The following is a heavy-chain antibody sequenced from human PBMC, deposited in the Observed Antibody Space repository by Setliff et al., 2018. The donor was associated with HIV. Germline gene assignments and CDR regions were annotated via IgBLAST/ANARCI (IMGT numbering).Heavy chain of an antibody. CDR3: ARARGSGPWEIIFYDVFDI. CDR2: INHSGST. Sequence: PSETLSLTCAVYGGSFSGYYWSWIRQLPGKGLEWIGEINHSGSTNYNPSLKSRVTISLDTSKNQFSLKLSSVTAADTAVYYCARARGSGPWEIIFYDVFDIWGQGTMVTVSS. V-gene: IGHV4-34*01. D-gene: IGHD1-26*01. J-gene: IGHJ3*02. CDR1: GGSFSGYY.